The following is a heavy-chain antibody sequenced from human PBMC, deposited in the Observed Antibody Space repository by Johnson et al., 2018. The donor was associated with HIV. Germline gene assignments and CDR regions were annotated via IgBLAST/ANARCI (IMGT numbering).Heavy chain of an antibody. CDR1: GFTFDNYA. CDR2: INWNGGST. J-gene: IGHJ3*02. CDR3: ARDARYCTSITCYTTAFDI. D-gene: IGHD2-2*02. V-gene: IGHV3-20*04. Sequence: VQLVESGGGFFQPGGSLRLSCAASGFTFDNYAMSWVRQAPGKGLEWVSGINWNGGSTGYADSLKGRFTISRDNAKNSLYLQMNSLRAEDTALYYCARDARYCTSITCYTTAFDIWGQGTMVTVSS.